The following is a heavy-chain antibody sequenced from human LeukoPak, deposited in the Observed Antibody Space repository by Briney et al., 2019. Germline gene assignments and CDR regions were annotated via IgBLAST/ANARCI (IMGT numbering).Heavy chain of an antibody. D-gene: IGHD2-15*01. CDR2: IYYSGST. V-gene: IGHV4-39*01. CDR1: GGSISSSSYY. J-gene: IGHJ5*02. Sequence: PSETLSLTCTVSGGSISSSSYYCGWIRQPPGKGLEWIGSIYYSGSTYYNPSLKSRVTISVDTSKNQFSLKLSSVTAADTAVYYCASQGESIFYNMVAATFGWFDPWVQGTLVTVSS. CDR3: ASQGESIFYNMVAATFGWFDP.